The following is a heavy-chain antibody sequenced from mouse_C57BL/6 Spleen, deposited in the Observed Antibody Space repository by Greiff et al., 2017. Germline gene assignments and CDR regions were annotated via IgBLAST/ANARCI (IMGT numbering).Heavy chain of an antibody. CDR2: IYPRSGNT. J-gene: IGHJ1*03. V-gene: IGHV1-81*01. Sequence: QVQLKESGAELARPGASVKLSCKASGYTFTSYGISWVKQRTGQGLEWIGEIYPRSGNTYYNEKFKGKATLTADKSSSTAYMELRNLTSEDSAVYCCARREVVAPFDVWGTGTTVTVSS. CDR1: GYTFTSYG. CDR3: ARREVVAPFDV. D-gene: IGHD1-1*01.